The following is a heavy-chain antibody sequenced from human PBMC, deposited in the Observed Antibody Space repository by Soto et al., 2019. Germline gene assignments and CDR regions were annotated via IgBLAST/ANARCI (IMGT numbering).Heavy chain of an antibody. J-gene: IGHJ4*02. V-gene: IGHV4-59*08. CDR3: GRQPYTSGAYYFDY. D-gene: IGHD6-19*01. CDR1: GDSISSYY. Sequence: SETLSLTCTVSGDSISSYYWSWIRQPPGKGLEWIGYIFHTGSANYNPSLKSRVTISIDTSKNQFSLRLSSVTAADTAVYYCGRQPYTSGAYYFDYWGQGTPVPVSS. CDR2: IFHTGSA.